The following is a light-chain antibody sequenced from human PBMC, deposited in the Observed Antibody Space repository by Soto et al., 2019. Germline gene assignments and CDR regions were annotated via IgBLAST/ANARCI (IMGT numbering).Light chain of an antibody. CDR3: QSYDSSLSGYV. Sequence: QSVLTQPPSVSGAPGQRVTISCTGSSSNIGAGYDVHWYQQLPGTALKLLIYGNSNRPSGVPDRFSGSKSGTSASLAITGLQAEDEADYYCQSYDSSLSGYVFGTGPKLTVL. CDR1: SSNIGAGYD. V-gene: IGLV1-40*01. J-gene: IGLJ1*01. CDR2: GNS.